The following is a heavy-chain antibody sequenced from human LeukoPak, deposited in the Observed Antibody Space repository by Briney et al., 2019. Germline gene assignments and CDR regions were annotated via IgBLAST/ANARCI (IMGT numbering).Heavy chain of an antibody. CDR1: GFTFSSYE. CDR3: ARSLRSSSGDF. CDR2: ITSSGSTI. Sequence: PGGSLRLSCAASGFTFSSYEMNWVRQAPGKGLEWVSYITSSGSTIYYADSVKGRFTISRDNAKNSLYLQMNSLRAEDTAVYYCARSLRSSSGDFWGQGTLVTVSS. J-gene: IGHJ4*02. D-gene: IGHD6-13*01. V-gene: IGHV3-48*03.